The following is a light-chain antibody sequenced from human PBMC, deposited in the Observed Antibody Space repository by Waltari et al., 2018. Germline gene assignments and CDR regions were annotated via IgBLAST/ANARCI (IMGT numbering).Light chain of an antibody. Sequence: QSALTQPASVSGSPGQSITISCTGTSSDVGGYNYVSWYQPHPGKAPKLMIYDVTTRPSCVPMRFSGSKSGNTASLTSSGLQAEDEADYYCSSYRSTSSTHVFGTGTKVTVL. CDR1: SSDVGGYNY. CDR3: SSYRSTSSTHV. J-gene: IGLJ1*01. CDR2: DVT. V-gene: IGLV2-14*03.